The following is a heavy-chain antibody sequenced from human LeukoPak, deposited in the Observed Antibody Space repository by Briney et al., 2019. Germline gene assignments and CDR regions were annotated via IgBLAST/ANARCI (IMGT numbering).Heavy chain of an antibody. J-gene: IGHJ3*02. D-gene: IGHD3-16*01. CDR1: GASIRSYH. V-gene: IGHV4-59*01. CDR3: ATSRIVITFGQNAFDI. Sequence: PSETLSLTCTVSGASIRSYHWNWIRQPPGKGLEWIGYIYYSGSSNYNPSLKSRLTTSVDTSKNQFSLRLTSVTAADTAVYYCATSRIVITFGQNAFDIWGQGTMVTVSS. CDR2: IYYSGSS.